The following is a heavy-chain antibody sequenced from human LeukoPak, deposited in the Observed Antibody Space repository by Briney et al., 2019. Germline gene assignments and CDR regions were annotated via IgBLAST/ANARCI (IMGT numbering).Heavy chain of an antibody. D-gene: IGHD3-16*02. CDR1: GYSFIDSY. CDR3: GSEATAIGGVIVRVAY. J-gene: IGHJ4*02. Sequence: GASVKVSCKTSGYSFIDSYMQWVRQAPGQGLEWMRWINPKTGDTKYAQTFQGRVTMTRDTSIRTTYMELSSLRSDDTAIYYCGSEATAIGGVIVRVAYWGQGTLVSVSS. CDR2: INPKTGDT. V-gene: IGHV1-2*02.